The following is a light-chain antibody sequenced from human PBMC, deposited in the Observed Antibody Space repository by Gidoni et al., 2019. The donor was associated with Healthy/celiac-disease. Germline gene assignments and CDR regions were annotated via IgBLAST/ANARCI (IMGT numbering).Light chain of an antibody. V-gene: IGKV2-30*01. CDR2: KVS. Sequence: DVVMTQSPLSLPVTLGQPASISCRSSQSLVYSDGNTYLNWCQQRPGQSPRRLIYKVSNRDSGVPDRFSGSVSGTDFTLKISRVEAEDVGVYYCMQGTHWPPWTFGQGTKVEIK. CDR3: MQGTHWPPWT. CDR1: QSLVYSDGNTY. J-gene: IGKJ1*01.